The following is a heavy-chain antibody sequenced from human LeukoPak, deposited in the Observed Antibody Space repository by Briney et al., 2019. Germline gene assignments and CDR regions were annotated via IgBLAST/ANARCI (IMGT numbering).Heavy chain of an antibody. V-gene: IGHV3-48*01. CDR2: ISSSSSTI. CDR1: GFTFSSYS. Sequence: GGSLRLSCAASGFTFSSYSMNWVRQAPGKGLEWVSYISSSSSTIYYADSVKGRFTISRDNAKNSLYLQMNSLRAEDTAVYYCSFQEEDGIRDFDWPSPFDYWGQGTLVTVSS. CDR3: SFQEEDGIRDFDWPSPFDY. J-gene: IGHJ4*02. D-gene: IGHD3-9*01.